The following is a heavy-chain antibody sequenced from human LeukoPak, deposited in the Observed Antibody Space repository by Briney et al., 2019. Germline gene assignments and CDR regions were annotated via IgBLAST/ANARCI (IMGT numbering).Heavy chain of an antibody. V-gene: IGHV3-23*01. CDR2: ISGRDGST. CDR3: AKGTGAIPFDY. J-gene: IGHJ4*02. Sequence: GSLRLSCAASGFTFTNYAMSWVRQAPGKGLEWVSTISGRDGSTYSADSVKGRFTISRDNSKNTVYLQMNSLRADDTAVYYCAKGTGAIPFDYWGQGTLVTVSS. CDR1: GFTFTNYA. D-gene: IGHD1-1*01.